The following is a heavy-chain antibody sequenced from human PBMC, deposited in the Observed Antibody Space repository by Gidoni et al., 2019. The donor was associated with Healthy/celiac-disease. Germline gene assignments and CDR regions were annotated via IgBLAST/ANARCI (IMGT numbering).Heavy chain of an antibody. J-gene: IGHJ6*02. Sequence: QVQLQQWGAGLLKPSETLSLTCAVYGGSFSGYYWSWIRQPPGKGLEWIGGINHSGSTNYNPHLKSRVTIAVDTSKNQFSLKLSSVTAADTAVYYCARGGRGLYYYYGMDVWGQGTTVTVSS. CDR3: ARGGRGLYYYYGMDV. D-gene: IGHD2-15*01. CDR1: GGSFSGYY. V-gene: IGHV4-34*01. CDR2: INHSGST.